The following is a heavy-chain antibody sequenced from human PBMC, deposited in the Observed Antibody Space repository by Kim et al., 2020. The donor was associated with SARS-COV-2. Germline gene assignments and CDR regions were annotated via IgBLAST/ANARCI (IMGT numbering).Heavy chain of an antibody. CDR1: GSTFSGSA. J-gene: IGHJ4*02. CDR3: ARSAGWQHFDN. V-gene: IGHV1-3*01. CDR2: ISADNSDI. Sequence: ASVKVSCKASGSTFSGSATHWVRQAPGQGLEWMGRISADNSDIKYSHKFQGRVTITRDTFASTAYMELSSLVSEDTAVYYCARSAGWQHFDNWGQGTLVTVSS. D-gene: IGHD2-15*01.